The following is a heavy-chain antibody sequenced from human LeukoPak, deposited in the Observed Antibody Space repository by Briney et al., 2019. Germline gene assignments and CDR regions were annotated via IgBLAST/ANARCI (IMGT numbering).Heavy chain of an antibody. V-gene: IGHV4-59*01. CDR2: IYYSGST. D-gene: IGHD2-15*01. CDR1: GGSISSYY. J-gene: IGHJ5*02. Sequence: PSETLSLTCTVSGGSISSYYWSWIRQPPGKGLEWIGYIYYSGSTNYNPSLKSRVTISVDTSKNQFSLKLSPVTAADTAVYYCARDGGSNWFDPWGQGTLVTVSS. CDR3: ARDGGSNWFDP.